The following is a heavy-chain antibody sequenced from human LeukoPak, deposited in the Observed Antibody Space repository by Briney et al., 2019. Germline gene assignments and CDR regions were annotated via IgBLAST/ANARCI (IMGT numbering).Heavy chain of an antibody. V-gene: IGHV4-59*01. J-gene: IGHJ6*03. Sequence: SETLSLTCTVSGVSISSYYWSWIRQPPGKGLEWIGYIYYSGSTNYNPSLKSRVTISVDTSKNQFSLKLSSVTAADTAVYYCARGRYCSGWYPSYYYMDVWGKGTTVTVSS. CDR2: IYYSGST. CDR3: ARGRYCSGWYPSYYYMDV. D-gene: IGHD6-19*01. CDR1: GVSISSYY.